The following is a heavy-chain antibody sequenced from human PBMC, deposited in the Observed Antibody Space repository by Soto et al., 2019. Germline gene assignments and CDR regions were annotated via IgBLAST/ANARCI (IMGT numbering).Heavy chain of an antibody. D-gene: IGHD2-2*01. CDR1: GYTFTGYY. J-gene: IGHJ5*02. CDR3: ARYCSSVTCHGFDP. V-gene: IGHV1-2*02. Sequence: ASVKVSCKASGYTFTGYYMHWVRQAPGQGLEWMGWINPNSGGTNYAQKFQGRVTMTRDTSISTAYMELSSVTAADTAVYYCARYCSSVTCHGFDPWGQGTLVTVSS. CDR2: INPNSGGT.